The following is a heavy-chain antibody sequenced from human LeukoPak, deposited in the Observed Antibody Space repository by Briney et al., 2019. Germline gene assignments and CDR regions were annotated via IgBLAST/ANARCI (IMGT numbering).Heavy chain of an antibody. V-gene: IGHV3-23*01. D-gene: IGHD6-19*01. CDR3: ARRGGSSGWGDFDI. CDR1: GFTFSGYV. Sequence: GGSLRLSCAASGFTFSGYVMNWVRQAPGKGLAWVSSIPGSSDNTYYADSVKGRFTISRDNSRSTLYLQMNSLSREDTALYYCARRGGSSGWGDFDIWGQGTMVTVSS. J-gene: IGHJ3*02. CDR2: IPGSSDNT.